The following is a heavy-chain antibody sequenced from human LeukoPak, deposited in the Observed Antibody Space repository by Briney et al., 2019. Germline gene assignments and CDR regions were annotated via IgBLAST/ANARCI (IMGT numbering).Heavy chain of an antibody. J-gene: IGHJ4*02. V-gene: IGHV3-53*01. CDR2: SYSGGST. D-gene: IGHD6-13*01. CDR3: ARDRGAAAGD. CDR1: GCTVTNNY. Sequence: GGSLRLSCVASGCTVTNNYMSWVRQAPGKGLEWVSVSYSGGSTHYADSVKGRFTISRDNSKNTLYLQMNSLRAEDTAVYYCARDRGAAAGDWGQGTLVTVSS.